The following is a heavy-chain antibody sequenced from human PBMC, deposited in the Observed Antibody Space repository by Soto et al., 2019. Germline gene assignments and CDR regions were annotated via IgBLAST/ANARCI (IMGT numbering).Heavy chain of an antibody. CDR3: AREPYDYDRGGHFDY. Sequence: QVQLQESGPGLVKPPQTLSLTCTVSGGSISSGDFYWNWIRQPPGMGLEWIVYISYSEGAYYNPSRKSRVSISADTSKNQFSLRLRFVTAADTAVYYCAREPYDYDRGGHFDYWGQGTLVTVSS. D-gene: IGHD3-22*01. CDR2: ISYSEGA. V-gene: IGHV4-30-4*01. CDR1: GGSISSGDFY. J-gene: IGHJ4*02.